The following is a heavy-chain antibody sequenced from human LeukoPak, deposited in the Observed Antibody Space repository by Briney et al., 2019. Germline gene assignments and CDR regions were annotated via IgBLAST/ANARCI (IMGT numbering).Heavy chain of an antibody. Sequence: GGSLRLSCAASGFTFSSYGMHWLRQAPGKGLEWVAFIRYDGSNKYYADSVKGRFTISRDNSKNTLYLQMNSLRAEDTAVYYCAKDHFVYGSGSSGDYWGQGTLVTVSS. CDR3: AKDHFVYGSGSSGDY. D-gene: IGHD3-10*01. J-gene: IGHJ4*02. V-gene: IGHV3-30*02. CDR1: GFTFSSYG. CDR2: IRYDGSNK.